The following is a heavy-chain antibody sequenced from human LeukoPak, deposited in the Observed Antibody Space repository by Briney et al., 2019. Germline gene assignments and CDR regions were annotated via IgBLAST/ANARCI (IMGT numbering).Heavy chain of an antibody. CDR3: AREMATIGSYYYYYYGMDV. D-gene: IGHD5-24*01. V-gene: IGHV3-7*01. Sequence: GGSLRLSCAASGFTFSSYWMSWVRQAPGKGLEWVANTKQDGSEKYYVDSVKGRLTISRDNAKNTLYLQMNSLRAEDTAVYYCAREMATIGSYYYYYYGMDVWGQGTTVTVSS. CDR2: TKQDGSEK. J-gene: IGHJ6*02. CDR1: GFTFSSYW.